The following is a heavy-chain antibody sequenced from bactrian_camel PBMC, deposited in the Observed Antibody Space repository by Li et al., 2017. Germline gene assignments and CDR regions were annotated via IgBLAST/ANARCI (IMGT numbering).Heavy chain of an antibody. Sequence: VQLVESGGGSVQTGGSLRLSCAASAYTYSSVYMAWYRQAPGKEREGVAAIYTGRRRTYYADSVKGRFTISQDNAKNTVYLQMNSLEPEDTAMYFCAADYRGHSLIGAWYAPEGYTDWGQGTQVTVS. V-gene: IGHV3S40*01. CDR3: AADYRGHSLIGAWYAPEGYTD. CDR2: IYTGRRRT. CDR1: AYTYSSVY. D-gene: IGHD1*01. J-gene: IGHJ4*01.